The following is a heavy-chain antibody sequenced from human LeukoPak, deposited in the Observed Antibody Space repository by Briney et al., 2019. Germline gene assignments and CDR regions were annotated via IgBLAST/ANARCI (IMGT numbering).Heavy chain of an antibody. V-gene: IGHV3-53*01. CDR2: FYVGGAT. CDR1: GFSVTNNY. CDR3: ARGDGYNYFDY. Sequence: GGSLRLSCAVSGFSVTNNYMSWVRQAPGKGLEWVSVFYVGGATYYEDSVKGRFTISRANSENTLYLQMKSLKAEDTALYYCARGDGYNYFDYWGQGTLVTVSS. J-gene: IGHJ4*02. D-gene: IGHD5-24*01.